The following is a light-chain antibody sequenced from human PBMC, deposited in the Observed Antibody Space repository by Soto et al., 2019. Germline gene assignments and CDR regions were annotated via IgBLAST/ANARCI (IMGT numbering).Light chain of an antibody. Sequence: EVVMTQSPATLSVSPGDKVSLSCRANQTISNMLAWYQQKPGQAPRLLIYAASTRATGVSARFSGSGSGTEFTLTISSLQSEDFATYFCQQVDTYPITFGQGTRLEIK. CDR1: QTISNM. J-gene: IGKJ5*01. V-gene: IGKV3-15*01. CDR3: QQVDTYPIT. CDR2: AAS.